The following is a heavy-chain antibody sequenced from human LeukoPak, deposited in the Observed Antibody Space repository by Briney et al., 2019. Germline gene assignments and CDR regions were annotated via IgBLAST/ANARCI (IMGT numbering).Heavy chain of an antibody. J-gene: IGHJ3*02. CDR1: GYTFTSYA. V-gene: IGHV7-4-1*02. CDR3: ARVIFYCSSTSCSLDAFDI. Sequence: ASVKVSCKASGYTFTSYAMNWVRQAPGQGLEWMGWINTNTGNPTYAQGFTGRFVFSLDTSVSTAYLQISSLKAEDTAVYYCARVIFYCSSTSCSLDAFDIWAKGQWSPSLQ. D-gene: IGHD2-2*01. CDR2: INTNTGNP.